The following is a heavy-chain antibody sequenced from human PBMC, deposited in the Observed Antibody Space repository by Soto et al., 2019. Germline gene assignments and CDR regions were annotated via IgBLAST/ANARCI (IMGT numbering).Heavy chain of an antibody. CDR3: ANRFSGGRSSSSSDEY. Sequence: PSETRSLTCTACGASIGSGHYYWGWIPQPPGKGLEWIGSSSYVVTTYYNPSLKGRVNISVDTSKKQYSLYLTSVTAADTAVYYCANRFSGGRSSSSSDEYLGKGRMVAVS. J-gene: IGHJ4*02. D-gene: IGHD6-6*01. V-gene: IGHV4-39*01. CDR1: GASIGSGHYY. CDR2: SSYVVTT.